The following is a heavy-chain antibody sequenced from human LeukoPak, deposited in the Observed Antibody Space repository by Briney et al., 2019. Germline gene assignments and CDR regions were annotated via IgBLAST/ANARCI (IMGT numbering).Heavy chain of an antibody. CDR2: ISGRGVST. J-gene: IGHJ4*02. V-gene: IGHV3-23*01. D-gene: IGHD2/OR15-2a*01. Sequence: PGGSLRLSCAASGFSFSSYDMSWVRQAPGKGLEWVSRISGRGVSTAYADSVKGRFTISRDNSKNTLFLQMNSLRAEDTAVYYCAKVPSGTTYYFDYWGQGTLVTVSS. CDR3: AKVPSGTTYYFDY. CDR1: GFSFSSYD.